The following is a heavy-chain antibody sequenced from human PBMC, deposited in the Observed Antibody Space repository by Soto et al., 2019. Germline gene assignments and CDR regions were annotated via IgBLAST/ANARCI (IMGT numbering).Heavy chain of an antibody. V-gene: IGHV4-59*01. CDR3: ARYKSNYYYGMDV. CDR1: GGSISSYY. CDR2: IYYSGIT. Sequence: SETLSLTCTVSGGSISSYYWSWIRQPPGKGLEGIGYIYYSGITNYNPSLKSRVTTSVDTSKNQFSLQLSSVTAADTAVYYCARYKSNYYYGMDVWGQGTTVTVSS. J-gene: IGHJ6*02. D-gene: IGHD1-20*01.